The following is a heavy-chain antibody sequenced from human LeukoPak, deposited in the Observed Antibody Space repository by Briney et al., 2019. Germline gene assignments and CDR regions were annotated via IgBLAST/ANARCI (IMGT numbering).Heavy chain of an antibody. D-gene: IGHD3-9*01. Sequence: ASETLSLTCTVSGGSLSSGRYYWSWIRHPPGKGLEWIGYTYNSGSTFYNPSLKSRVAISVDTSKNQFSLKLSSVTAADTAVYYCAREVYDILTGYYEPHDAFDIWGQGTMVTVSS. V-gene: IGHV4-30-2*01. CDR2: TYNSGST. CDR1: GGSLSSGRYY. CDR3: AREVYDILTGYYEPHDAFDI. J-gene: IGHJ3*02.